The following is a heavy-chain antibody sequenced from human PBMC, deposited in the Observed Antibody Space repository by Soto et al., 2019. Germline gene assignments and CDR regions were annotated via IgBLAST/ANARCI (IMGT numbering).Heavy chain of an antibody. CDR2: IYYSGST. CDR3: ASSSGGSYYDY. CDR1: GGSISSGGYY. V-gene: IGHV4-31*03. Sequence: QVQLQESGPGLVKPSQTLSLTCTVSGGSISSGGYYWSWIRQHPGKGLEWIGYIYYSGSTYYNPSRKSRVTIAVDTSKNPFSLKLISVTAAETAVYYCASSSGGSYYDYWGQGTLVTVSS. D-gene: IGHD2-15*01. J-gene: IGHJ4*02.